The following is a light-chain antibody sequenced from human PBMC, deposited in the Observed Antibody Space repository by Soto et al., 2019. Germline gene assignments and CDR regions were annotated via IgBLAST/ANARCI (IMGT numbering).Light chain of an antibody. V-gene: IGKV3-20*01. CDR2: GAS. Sequence: EIVLTQSPGTLSLSPGEGATLSCRASQSVVNNYLAWYQQKPGQAPRLLIFGASSRATGIPDRFSGSGSGTDFTLTISRLEPEDFAVYYCQQHATSPLTFGGGTKVDIK. CDR3: QQHATSPLT. J-gene: IGKJ4*01. CDR1: QSVVNNY.